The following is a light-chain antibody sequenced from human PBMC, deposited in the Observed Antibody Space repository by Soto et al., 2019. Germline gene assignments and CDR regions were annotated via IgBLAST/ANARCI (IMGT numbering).Light chain of an antibody. J-gene: IGKJ1*01. V-gene: IGKV1-39*01. CDR2: AAS. Sequence: DIQMTLSPSSLSASVADRATITCRASQSISSYLNWYQQKPGKAPKFLIYAASSLQSWVPSRFSGSGSGTDFTLTISSLQSEDFATYYCQQSYSSPWTFGQGTKVDIK. CDR1: QSISSY. CDR3: QQSYSSPWT.